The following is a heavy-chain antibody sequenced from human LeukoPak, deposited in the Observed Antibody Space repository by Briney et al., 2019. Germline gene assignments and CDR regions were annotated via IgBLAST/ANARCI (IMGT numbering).Heavy chain of an antibody. CDR1: GFTFSSYS. CDR3: TTDPGDYADY. J-gene: IGHJ4*02. D-gene: IGHD4-17*01. CDR2: IKNKADGGTT. V-gene: IGHV3-15*01. Sequence: NPGGSLRLSCAASGFTFSSYSMNWVRQAPGKGLEWVGRIKNKADGGTTDYAAPVRGRFTISRDDSKNTLYLQMNSLRTEGTAMYYCTTDPGDYADYWGQGTLVTVSS.